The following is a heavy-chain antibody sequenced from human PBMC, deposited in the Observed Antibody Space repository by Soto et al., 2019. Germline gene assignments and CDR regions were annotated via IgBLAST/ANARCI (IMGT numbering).Heavy chain of an antibody. Sequence: SETLSLTCTVSGGSISSYYWSWIRQPPGKGLEWIAYIYYTGSTSYNPSLKSRVTISVDTSKNQFSLKLGSVTAADTAVYYCARIPRGYSNYYFDYWGQGTLVTVSS. D-gene: IGHD4-4*01. J-gene: IGHJ4*02. CDR3: ARIPRGYSNYYFDY. V-gene: IGHV4-59*01. CDR1: GGSISSYY. CDR2: IYYTGST.